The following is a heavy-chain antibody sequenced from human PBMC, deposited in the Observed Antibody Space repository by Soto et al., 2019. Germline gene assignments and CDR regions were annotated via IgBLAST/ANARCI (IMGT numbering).Heavy chain of an antibody. J-gene: IGHJ4*02. Sequence: QVQLVETGGGVVQPGRSLRLSCTAAKFTFNTFGMHWVRQAPGKGLEWVAVITYDGNNKYYADSVKGRFTISRDNSQNTLYLQMNSLRAEDTAVYYCAKAGHYYDTSGYNFDSWGQGTLVTVSS. V-gene: IGHV3-30*18. CDR3: AKAGHYYDTSGYNFDS. D-gene: IGHD3-22*01. CDR1: KFTFNTFG. CDR2: ITYDGNNK.